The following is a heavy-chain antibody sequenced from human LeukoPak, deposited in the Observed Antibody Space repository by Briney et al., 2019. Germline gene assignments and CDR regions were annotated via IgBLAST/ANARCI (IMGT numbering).Heavy chain of an antibody. CDR3: ARAAVDYYDSSGYYYAPYYFDY. V-gene: IGHV4-34*01. J-gene: IGHJ4*02. D-gene: IGHD3-22*01. CDR2: INHSGST. CDR1: GGSFSGYY. Sequence: SETLSLTCAVYGGSFSGYYWSWIRQPPGKGLEWVGEINHSGSTNYNPSLKSRLTISVDTSKNQFSLKLSSVTAADTAVYFCARAAVDYYDSSGYYYAPYYFDYWGQGTLVTVSS.